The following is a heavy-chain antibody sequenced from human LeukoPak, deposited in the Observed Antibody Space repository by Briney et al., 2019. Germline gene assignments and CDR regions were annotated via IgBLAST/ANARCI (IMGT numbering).Heavy chain of an antibody. J-gene: IGHJ4*02. D-gene: IGHD1-14*01. Sequence: PGGSLRLSCAASGFTFSNYAMSWVRQAPGKGLEWVSSISGSSTHYADSVKGRFTISRDNSKSTLYLQMSSLRDEDTAVYYSANYRSWGQGTLVTVSS. V-gene: IGHV3-23*01. CDR3: ANYRS. CDR1: GFTFSNYA. CDR2: ISGSST.